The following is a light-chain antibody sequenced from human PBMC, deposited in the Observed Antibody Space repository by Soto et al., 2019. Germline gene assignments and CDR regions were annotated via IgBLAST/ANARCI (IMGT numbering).Light chain of an antibody. CDR2: SAS. V-gene: IGKV3-11*01. CDR3: QQRDSWPLT. J-gene: IGKJ4*01. CDR1: QTVSTY. Sequence: EVVLTQSPAILSLSPGERATLSCRTNQTVSTYLAWYQHKAGQAPRLLIYSASKRATGIPARFSGSGSGTDFPLTISSLEPEDFAFYYCQQRDSWPLTFGGGTKV.